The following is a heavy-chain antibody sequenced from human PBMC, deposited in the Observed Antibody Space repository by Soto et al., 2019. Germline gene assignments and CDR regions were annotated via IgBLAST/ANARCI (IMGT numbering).Heavy chain of an antibody. V-gene: IGHV1-2*04. CDR3: ARAEGYSYGTHYYFDD. Sequence: ASVKVSCKASGYTFTGYYMHWVRQAPGQGLEWMGWINPNSGGTNYAQKFQGWVTMTRDTSISTAYMELSRLRSDDTAVYYCARAEGYSYGTHYYFDDWGQGTLVTVSS. CDR2: INPNSGGT. J-gene: IGHJ4*02. D-gene: IGHD5-18*01. CDR1: GYTFTGYY.